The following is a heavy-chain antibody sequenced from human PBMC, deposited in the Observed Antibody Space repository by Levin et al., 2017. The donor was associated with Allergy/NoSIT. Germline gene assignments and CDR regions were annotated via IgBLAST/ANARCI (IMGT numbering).Heavy chain of an antibody. V-gene: IGHV4-61*01. CDR1: GGSVSVSSGTYY. J-gene: IGHJ5*02. Sequence: SETLSLTCTVSGGSVSVSSGTYYWNWIRQPPGKGLEWIGYIYSSGRTKYNPSLKSRVTISVDTSKNQFSLKLSSVTAADTAVYFCARGEYYYGSGNWFEPWGQGTLVTVSS. CDR3: ARGEYYYGSGNWFEP. D-gene: IGHD3-10*01. CDR2: IYSSGRT.